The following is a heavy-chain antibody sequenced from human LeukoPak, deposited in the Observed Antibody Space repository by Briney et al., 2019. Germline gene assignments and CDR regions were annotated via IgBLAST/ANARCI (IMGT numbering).Heavy chain of an antibody. CDR1: GFTFTSYW. V-gene: IGHV3-7*01. CDR3: ARDAGHSGYDLLDC. J-gene: IGHJ4*02. Sequence: GGSLRLSCADSGFTFTSYWMNWVRDAPGGGLEWGSNIKHDGSEKYYADFVKGRFTISRDNAKNSLYLQMDSLRAEDTAVYYCARDAGHSGYDLLDCWGQAPLVTVSS. CDR2: IKHDGSEK. D-gene: IGHD5-12*01.